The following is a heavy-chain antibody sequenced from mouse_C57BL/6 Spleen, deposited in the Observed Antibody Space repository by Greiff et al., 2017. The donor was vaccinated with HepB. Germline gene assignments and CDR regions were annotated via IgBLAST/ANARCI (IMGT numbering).Heavy chain of an antibody. V-gene: IGHV1-63*01. J-gene: IGHJ3*01. CDR2: IYPGGGYT. Sequence: QVQLQQSGAELVRPGTSVKMSCKASGYTFTNYWIGWAKQRPGHGLEWIGDIYPGGGYTNYNEKFKGKATLTADKSSSTAYMPFSSLTSEDSAIYYCARGEAAQATGFAYWGQGTLVTVSA. CDR1: GYTFTNYW. CDR3: ARGEAAQATGFAY. D-gene: IGHD3-2*02.